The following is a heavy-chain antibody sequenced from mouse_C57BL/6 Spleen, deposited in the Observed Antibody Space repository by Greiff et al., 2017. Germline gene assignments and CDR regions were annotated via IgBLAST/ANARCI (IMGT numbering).Heavy chain of an antibody. CDR1: GFNIKDYY. CDR2: IDPEDGET. D-gene: IGHD2-5*01. V-gene: IGHV14-2*01. Sequence: EVKLMESGAELVKPGASVKLSCTASGFNIKDYYMHWVKHRTEQGLEWIGRIDPEDGETKYAPKFQGKATITADTSSNTAYLQLSSLTSEVTAVYYCASPPYYSNYEVAYWGQGTLVTVSA. J-gene: IGHJ3*01. CDR3: ASPPYYSNYEVAY.